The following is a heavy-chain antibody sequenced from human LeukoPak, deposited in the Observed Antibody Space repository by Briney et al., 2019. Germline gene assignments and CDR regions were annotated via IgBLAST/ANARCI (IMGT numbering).Heavy chain of an antibody. J-gene: IGHJ5*02. V-gene: IGHV4-34*01. D-gene: IGHD5-18*01. CDR3: ARRTDTAMLLRVRRNNWFDP. CDR2: INHSGST. Sequence: SETLSLTCAVYGGSFSGYYWSWIRQPPGKGLEWIGEINHSGSTNYNPSLKSRVTISVDTSKNQFSLKLSSVTAADTAVYYCARRTDTAMLLRVRRNNWFDPWGQGTLVTVSS. CDR1: GGSFSGYY.